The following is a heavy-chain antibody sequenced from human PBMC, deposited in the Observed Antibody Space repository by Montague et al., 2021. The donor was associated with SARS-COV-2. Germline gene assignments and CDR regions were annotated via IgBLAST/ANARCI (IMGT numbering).Heavy chain of an antibody. Sequence: SETLSLTCAVSGGSVSDTDYYWGWVRRPPGKGLEWLGTTVKSGNSFSNPSLKSRLSIFVHASMNEVSLSLASVTAADTAIYYCVRGPFTRGGFDKWGQGALVTVSS. CDR1: GGSVSDTDYY. V-gene: IGHV4-39*01. CDR2: TVKSGNS. CDR3: VRGPFTRGGFDK. J-gene: IGHJ4*02. D-gene: IGHD3-10*01.